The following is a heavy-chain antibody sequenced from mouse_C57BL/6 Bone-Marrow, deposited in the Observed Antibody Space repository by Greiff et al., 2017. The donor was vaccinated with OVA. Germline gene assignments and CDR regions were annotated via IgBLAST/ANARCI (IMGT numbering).Heavy chain of an antibody. V-gene: IGHV1-39*01. CDR1: GYSFTDYN. D-gene: IGHD2-5*01. CDR3: ARDSNYVIDY. Sequence: VQLQQSGPELVKPGASVTISCKASGYSFTDYNMHWVKQSNGKSLEWIGVINPNYGTTSYNQKFKGKATLTVDQSSSTAYMQRNSLTSEDAAYYYSARDSNYVIDYWGQGTTLTVSS. J-gene: IGHJ2*01. CDR2: INPNYGTT.